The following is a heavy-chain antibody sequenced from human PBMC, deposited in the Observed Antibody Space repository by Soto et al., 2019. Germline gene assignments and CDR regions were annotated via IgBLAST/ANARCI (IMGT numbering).Heavy chain of an antibody. Sequence: QVQLVQSGAEVKKPGASVKVSCKASGYTFTSYGISWVRQAPGQGLEWMGWISAYNGNTKYAQKLQGGVTMTTDTSTRPAYMEVRSLRSDDTAVYYCARDLAVGLVDYWGQGTLVSVSS. J-gene: IGHJ4*02. CDR1: GYTFTSYG. V-gene: IGHV1-18*01. CDR2: ISAYNGNT. D-gene: IGHD6-19*01. CDR3: ARDLAVGLVDY.